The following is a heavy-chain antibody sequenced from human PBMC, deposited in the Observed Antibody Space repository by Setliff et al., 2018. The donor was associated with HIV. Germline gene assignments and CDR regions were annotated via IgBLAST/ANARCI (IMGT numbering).Heavy chain of an antibody. CDR2: IRSKADKYAT. D-gene: IGHD3-16*02. J-gene: IGHJ4*02. V-gene: IGHV3-73*01. CDR1: GFTFSGAE. Sequence: PGESLKISCAASGFTFSGAEIHWVRQVSGNGLEWVGRIRSKADKYATDYGASAKGRFIISRDDSKKTAYLKMNSLRAEDTAVYFCAREFLLGDLSFPANWGQGTLVTVSS. CDR3: AREFLLGDLSFPAN.